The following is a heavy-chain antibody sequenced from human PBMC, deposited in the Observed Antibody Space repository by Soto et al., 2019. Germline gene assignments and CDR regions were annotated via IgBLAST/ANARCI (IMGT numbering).Heavy chain of an antibody. CDR1: GFTFSSYS. CDR3: ARANYYCSGGSCYPDY. J-gene: IGHJ4*02. D-gene: IGHD2-15*01. Sequence: EVQLVESGGGLVQPGGSLRLSCAASGFTFSSYSMNWVRQAPGKGLEWVSYISSSSSTIYYADSVEGRFTISRDNAKNSLYLQMNSLRAEDTAVYYCARANYYCSGGSCYPDYWGQGTLVTVSS. CDR2: ISSSSSTI. V-gene: IGHV3-48*01.